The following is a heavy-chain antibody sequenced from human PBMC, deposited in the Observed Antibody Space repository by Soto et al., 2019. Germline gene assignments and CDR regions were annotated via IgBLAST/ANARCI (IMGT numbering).Heavy chain of an antibody. J-gene: IGHJ4*02. CDR1: GFTFSSYA. CDR2: ISYDGSNK. D-gene: IGHD6-6*01. Sequence: PGGSLRLSCAASGFTFSSYAMHWVRQAPGKGLEWVAVISYDGSNKHYADSVKGRFTISRDNSKNTLYLQMNSLRAEDTAVYYCASLEYSSSPYPFDYWGQGTLVTVSS. CDR3: ASLEYSSSPYPFDY. V-gene: IGHV3-30-3*01.